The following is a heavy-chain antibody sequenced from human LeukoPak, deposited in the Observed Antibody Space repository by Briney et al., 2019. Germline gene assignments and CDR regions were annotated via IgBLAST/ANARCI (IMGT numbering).Heavy chain of an antibody. CDR1: GYTFTGYY. V-gene: IGHV1-2*02. CDR3: ARGGIAATIVLKPIDY. J-gene: IGHJ4*02. D-gene: IGHD5-12*01. CDR2: INPNSGGT. Sequence: ASVKVSCKASGYTFTGYYMHWVRQAPGQGLEWMGWINPNSGGTNYAQKFQGRVTMTRDTSISTAYMELSRLRSDDTAVYYCARGGIAATIVLKPIDYWGQGTLVTVSS.